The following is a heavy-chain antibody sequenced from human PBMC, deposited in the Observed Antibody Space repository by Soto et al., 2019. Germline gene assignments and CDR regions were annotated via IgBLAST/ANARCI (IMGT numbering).Heavy chain of an antibody. Sequence: ASVKVSCKASGYTFTSYAIHWVRQAPGQRLEWMGWINAGNGNTKYSQKFQGRVTITRDTSASTAYMELSSLRSEDTAVYYCARDPAAAGYNWFDPWGQGTLVTVSS. V-gene: IGHV1-3*01. CDR1: GYTFTSYA. D-gene: IGHD6-13*01. CDR2: INAGNGNT. CDR3: ARDPAAAGYNWFDP. J-gene: IGHJ5*02.